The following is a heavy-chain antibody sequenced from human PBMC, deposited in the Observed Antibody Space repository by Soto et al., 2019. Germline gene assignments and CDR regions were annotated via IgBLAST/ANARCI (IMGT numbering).Heavy chain of an antibody. CDR3: ATKARVTNKLYYGMDV. D-gene: IGHD3-10*01. V-gene: IGHV3-30*03. J-gene: IGHJ6*02. CDR1: GLTFNTSG. CDR2: ISYDGATK. Sequence: PVGSLRLSCEVSGLTFNTSGMHWVRQVPGRGLEWVAVISYDGATKYYADNLKGRFTVSRDNSKNTLFLHINSLRAEDTAVYYCATKARVTNKLYYGMDVWGHGTTVTVS.